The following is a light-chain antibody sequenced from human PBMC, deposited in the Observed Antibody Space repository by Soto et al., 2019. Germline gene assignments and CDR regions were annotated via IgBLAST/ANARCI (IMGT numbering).Light chain of an antibody. CDR1: QSVSSSY. Sequence: EIVLTQSPGTLCLSAGERATLSCRASQSVSSSYLAWYQLRPGQAPRLLIYGASRRATGIPDRFSGSGSGTEFTLTISSLQSEDFAVYYCHQYNDWPSITFGQGTRLEIK. V-gene: IGKV3-20*01. CDR3: HQYNDWPSIT. J-gene: IGKJ5*01. CDR2: GAS.